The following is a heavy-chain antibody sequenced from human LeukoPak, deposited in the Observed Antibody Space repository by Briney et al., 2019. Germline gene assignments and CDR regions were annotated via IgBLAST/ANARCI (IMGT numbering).Heavy chain of an antibody. D-gene: IGHD2-15*01. Sequence: GGSLRLSCAASGFTFSSYWMHWVRQAPGKGLVWVSRVNSDGSSTSYADSVKGRFTISRDNAKKTLYLQMNSLRAEDTAVYYCARVYCSGGSCYATYYYYGMDVWGQGTTVTVSS. CDR3: ARVYCSGGSCYATYYYYGMDV. J-gene: IGHJ6*02. CDR1: GFTFSSYW. CDR2: VNSDGSST. V-gene: IGHV3-74*01.